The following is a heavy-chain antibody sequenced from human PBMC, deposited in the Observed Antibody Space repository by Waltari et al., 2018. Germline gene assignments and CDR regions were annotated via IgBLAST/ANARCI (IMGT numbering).Heavy chain of an antibody. CDR3: ARQGGYINVWWEDYWYFDH. D-gene: IGHD1-26*01. CDR2: INHGGST. CDR1: DYSISSGFY. V-gene: IGHV4-38-2*01. J-gene: IGHJ2*01. Sequence: QVHLQVSGPGLVTPSETLSLTCAVSDYSISSGFYWGWIRQPPGQGLEGISSINHGGSTFYNPSRKSRVTISVDTALNHFSRKLNSVTATDTAVYYCARQGGYINVWWEDYWYFDHWGRGTLVTVSS.